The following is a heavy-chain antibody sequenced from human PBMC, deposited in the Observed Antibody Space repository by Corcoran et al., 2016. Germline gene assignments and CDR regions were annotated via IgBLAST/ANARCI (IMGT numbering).Heavy chain of an antibody. CDR1: GGSISSSSYY. V-gene: IGHV4-39*07. D-gene: IGHD1-26*01. CDR3: ARDNKGELRTADYYFDY. J-gene: IGHJ4*02. Sequence: QLQLQESGPGLVKPSETLSLTCTVSGGSISSSSYYWGWIRQPPGKGLEWIGSIYYSGSTYYNPSLKSRVTISVDTSKNQFSLKLSSVTAADTAVYYCARDNKGELRTADYYFDYWGQGTLVTVSS. CDR2: IYYSGST.